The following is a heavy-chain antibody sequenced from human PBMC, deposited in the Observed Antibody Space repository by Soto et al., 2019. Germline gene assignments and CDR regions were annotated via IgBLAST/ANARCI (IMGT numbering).Heavy chain of an antibody. CDR3: ARMSYYYDKWYFDL. Sequence: PSETLSLTCSVSGGSINNDDFYWSWLRQTPGKGLQWIGYVYYSGSSDCIPSLKSRLSMSIDKSKNQFTLKLSSVTAEDTAIYYCARMSYYYDKWYFDLWGRGTLVTVS. D-gene: IGHD3-22*01. J-gene: IGHJ2*01. CDR1: GGSINNDDFY. CDR2: VYYSGSS. V-gene: IGHV4-30-4*01.